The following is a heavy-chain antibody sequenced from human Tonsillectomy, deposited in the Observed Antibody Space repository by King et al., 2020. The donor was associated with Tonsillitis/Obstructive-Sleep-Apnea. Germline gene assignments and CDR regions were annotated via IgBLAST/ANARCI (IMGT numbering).Heavy chain of an antibody. Sequence: VQLVESGGGVVQPGRSLRLSCAASGFTFSSYGMHWVRQAPGKGLEWVAVISYDGRNKYYADSVKGRFTISRDNSKNTLYLQMNSLRAEDTAVYYCAKDSGGSYYSGADYWGQGTLVTVSS. CDR1: GFTFSSYG. CDR2: ISYDGRNK. V-gene: IGHV3-30*18. CDR3: AKDSGGSYYSGADY. D-gene: IGHD1-26*01. J-gene: IGHJ4*02.